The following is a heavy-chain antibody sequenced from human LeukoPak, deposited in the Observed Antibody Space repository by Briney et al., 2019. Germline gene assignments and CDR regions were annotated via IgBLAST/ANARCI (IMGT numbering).Heavy chain of an antibody. Sequence: SEALSLTCSVSGVSITSSVSITSSMFYWAWVRQPPGKGLEWIGDVSYSGSTYYNTSLKSRVTVSEDTSKNQFSLKLTSVTAADTAVYYCVRHAHNPTFDFWGQGTLVTVSS. CDR1: GVSITSSVSITSSMFY. J-gene: IGHJ4*02. CDR3: VRHAHNPTFDF. CDR2: VSYSGST. D-gene: IGHD1-14*01. V-gene: IGHV4-39*01.